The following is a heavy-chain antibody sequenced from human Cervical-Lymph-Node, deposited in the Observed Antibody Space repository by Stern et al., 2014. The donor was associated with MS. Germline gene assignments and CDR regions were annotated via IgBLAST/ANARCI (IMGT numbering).Heavy chain of an antibody. CDR1: GFTVSRDY. CDR3: ARDTSSPERSDW. V-gene: IGHV3-53*01. D-gene: IGHD1-1*01. CDR2: ITNVGST. Sequence: EVQLEESGGGVIQPGGSLRLSCTASGFTVSRDYMTWVRQAPGQGLEWVSLITNVGSTFYTVSVKGRFTISRDDSKNTVYLHMTSLRAEDTAMYYCARDTSSPERSDWWGQGTLVTVSS. J-gene: IGHJ4*02.